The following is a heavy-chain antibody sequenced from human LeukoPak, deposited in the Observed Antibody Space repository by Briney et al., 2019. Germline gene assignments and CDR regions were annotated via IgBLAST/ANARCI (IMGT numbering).Heavy chain of an antibody. CDR2: MNPNSGNT. CDR3: ARGKYYYGSGSYSDY. J-gene: IGHJ4*02. CDR1: GYTFTSYY. Sequence: ASVKVSCKASGYTFTSYYMHWVRQATGQGLEWMGWMNPNSGNTGYAQKFQGRVTMTRNTSISTAYMELSSLRSEDTAVYYCARGKYYYGSGSYSDYWGQGTLVTVSS. V-gene: IGHV1-8*02. D-gene: IGHD3-10*01.